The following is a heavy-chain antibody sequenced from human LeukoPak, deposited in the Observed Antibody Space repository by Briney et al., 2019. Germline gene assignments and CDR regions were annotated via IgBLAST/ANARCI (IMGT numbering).Heavy chain of an antibody. CDR3: ARESGGYYFDY. D-gene: IGHD3-22*01. Sequence: ASVKVSFKASGYAFTGYYMHWVRQAPGQGLEWMGWINPNSGGTNYAQKFQGRVTMTRDTSISTAYMELSRLRSDDTAVYYCARESGGYYFDYWGQGTLVTVSS. J-gene: IGHJ4*02. V-gene: IGHV1-2*02. CDR1: GYAFTGYY. CDR2: INPNSGGT.